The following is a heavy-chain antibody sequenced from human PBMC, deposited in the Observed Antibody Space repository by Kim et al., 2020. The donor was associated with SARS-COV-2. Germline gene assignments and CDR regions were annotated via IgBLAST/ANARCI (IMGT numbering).Heavy chain of an antibody. Sequence: YAQGFTGRFVFSLDTSVSTAYLQISSLKAEDTAVYYCARDQGAARRWVDPWGQGTLVTVSS. J-gene: IGHJ5*02. V-gene: IGHV7-4-1*02. D-gene: IGHD6-6*01. CDR3: ARDQGAARRWVDP.